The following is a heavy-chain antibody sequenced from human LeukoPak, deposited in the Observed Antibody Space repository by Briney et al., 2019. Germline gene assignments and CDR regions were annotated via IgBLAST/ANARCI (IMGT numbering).Heavy chain of an antibody. Sequence: PGGSLRLSCAASGFTFSSYAMSWVRQAPGKRLEWVSAISGSGGSTYYADSVKGRFTISRDNSKNTLYLQMNSLRAEDTAVYYCAKDLVGNGDYDYWGQGTLVTVSS. J-gene: IGHJ4*02. CDR2: ISGSGGST. CDR3: AKDLVGNGDYDY. D-gene: IGHD1-1*01. V-gene: IGHV3-23*01. CDR1: GFTFSSYA.